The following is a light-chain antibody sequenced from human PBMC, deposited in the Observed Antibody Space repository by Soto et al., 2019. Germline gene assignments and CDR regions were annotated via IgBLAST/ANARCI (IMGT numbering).Light chain of an antibody. CDR1: SGHSSYA. CDR2: VNSDGSH. Sequence: QLVLIQSPSASASLGASVKLTCTLSSGHSSYAIAWHQQQPEKGPRYLMKVNSDGSHSKGDGIPDRFSGSSSGAERYLTISSLQPEDEADYYCQTWGTGIVVFGGGTKVTVL. J-gene: IGLJ2*01. V-gene: IGLV4-69*01. CDR3: QTWGTGIVV.